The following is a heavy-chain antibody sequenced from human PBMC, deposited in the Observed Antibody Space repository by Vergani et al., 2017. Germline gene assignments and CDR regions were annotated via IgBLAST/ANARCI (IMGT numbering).Heavy chain of an antibody. CDR2: ICHTEDT. V-gene: IGHV4-4*03. Sequence: QVQLQESGPGLVKPPGTLSLTSALSGDSISSNHCWTWVRQPPGKGLGWMAEICHTEDTKYSPSLTRRVTVSVDEYMNLFCLRLDAVTAEDTAVYYCVTIGYRRWGYYFDYWGQGILVTVSS. CDR3: VTIGYRRWGYYFDY. CDR1: GDSISSNHC. D-gene: IGHD2-2*02. J-gene: IGHJ4*02.